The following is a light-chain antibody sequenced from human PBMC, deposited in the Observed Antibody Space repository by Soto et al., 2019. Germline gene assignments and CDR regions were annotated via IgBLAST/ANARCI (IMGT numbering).Light chain of an antibody. CDR3: HQRQSWPRT. J-gene: IGKJ1*01. CDR2: DTS. V-gene: IGKV3-15*01. CDR1: QGIGDT. Sequence: EVVMTQSPATLSVSPGEGVTLSCRASQGIGDTLAWYQHKPGQTPRLLIYDTSTRATGVPARFSGSRSGPEFTLTINDVEPEDFAVYYCHQRQSWPRTFGQGTTVDI.